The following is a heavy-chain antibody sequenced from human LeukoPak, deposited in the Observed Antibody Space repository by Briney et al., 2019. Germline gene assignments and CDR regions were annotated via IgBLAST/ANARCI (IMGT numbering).Heavy chain of an antibody. CDR3: ARDFSPTVVTPGYDY. J-gene: IGHJ4*02. V-gene: IGHV3-48*02. D-gene: IGHD4-23*01. Sequence: GGSLRLSCAASGFTFSSYSMNWVRQAPGKGLEWVSYISSSSSTIYYADSVKGRFTISRDNAKNSLYLQMNSLRDEDTAVYYCARDFSPTVVTPGYDYWGQGTLVTVSS. CDR1: GFTFSSYS. CDR2: ISSSSSTI.